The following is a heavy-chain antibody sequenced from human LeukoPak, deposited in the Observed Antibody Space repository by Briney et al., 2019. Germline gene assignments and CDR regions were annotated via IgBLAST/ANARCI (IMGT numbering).Heavy chain of an antibody. V-gene: IGHV3-74*01. CDR2: ISFDGSDA. Sequence: PGGSLRLSCAASGFTFSSYAMSWVRQAPGKGLVWVSCISFDGSDATYADSVKGRFTISRDNAENTLHLQMDSLTVEDTAVYYCAVSNWMDPWGQGTLVTVSS. CDR3: AVSNWMDP. CDR1: GFTFSSYA. J-gene: IGHJ5*02.